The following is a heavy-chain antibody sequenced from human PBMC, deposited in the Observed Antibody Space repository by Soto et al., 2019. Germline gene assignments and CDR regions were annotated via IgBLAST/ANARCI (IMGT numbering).Heavy chain of an antibody. CDR1: GYTFTSYG. D-gene: IGHD6-19*01. CDR2: ISAYNGNT. J-gene: IGHJ5*02. CDR3: ARVPHTPVAVAQNNWCGP. V-gene: IGHV1-18*01. Sequence: ASVKVACKASGYTFTSYGISWVRQAPGQGREWMGWISAYNGNTNYAQKLQGRVTMTTDTSTSTAYMELGGLRSDDTALSYRARVPHTPVAVAQNNWCGPWGQGRLVT.